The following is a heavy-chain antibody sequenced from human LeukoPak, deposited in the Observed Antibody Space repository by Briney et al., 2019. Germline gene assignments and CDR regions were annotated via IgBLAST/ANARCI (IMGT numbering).Heavy chain of an antibody. D-gene: IGHD1-26*01. J-gene: IGHJ4*02. V-gene: IGHV3-7*01. CDR1: GFTSSSYW. Sequence: GGSLRLSCAPSGFTSSSYWTSWVPQAPGKGLEWGAKKKQDGSEKYYVDSVKGRFTISRDNAKNSLYLQMNSLRAEDTAVYYCARDTNVEFVEWAPLFDYWGQGTLVTVSS. CDR2: KKQDGSEK. CDR3: ARDTNVEFVEWAPLFDY.